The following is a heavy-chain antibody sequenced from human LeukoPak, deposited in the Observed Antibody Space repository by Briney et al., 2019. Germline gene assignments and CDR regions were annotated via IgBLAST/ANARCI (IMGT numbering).Heavy chain of an antibody. V-gene: IGHV3-48*01. J-gene: IGHJ3*02. Sequence: GGSLRLSCAASGFTFSSYSMNWVRQAPGKGLEWVSYISSSSSTIYYADSVKGRFTISRENAKNSLYLQMNSLRAGDTAVYYCARGGQYDFWSGYSPDAFDIWGQGTMVTVSS. CDR3: ARGGQYDFWSGYSPDAFDI. D-gene: IGHD3-3*01. CDR1: GFTFSSYS. CDR2: ISSSSSTI.